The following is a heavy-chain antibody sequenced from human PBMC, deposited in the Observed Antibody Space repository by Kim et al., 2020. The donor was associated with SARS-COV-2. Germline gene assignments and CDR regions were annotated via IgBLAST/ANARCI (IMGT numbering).Heavy chain of an antibody. Sequence: GGSLRLSCAASGFTFSSYAMSWVRQAPGKGLEWVSAISGSGGSTYYADSVKGRFTISRDNSKNTLYLQMNSLRAEDTAVYYCAKPMYDFWSGYNNWFDPWGQGTLFTVSS. J-gene: IGHJ5*02. V-gene: IGHV3-23*01. CDR2: ISGSGGST. CDR1: GFTFSSYA. D-gene: IGHD3-3*01. CDR3: AKPMYDFWSGYNNWFDP.